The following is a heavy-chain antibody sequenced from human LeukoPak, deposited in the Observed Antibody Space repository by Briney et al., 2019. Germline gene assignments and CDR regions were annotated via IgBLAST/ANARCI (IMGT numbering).Heavy chain of an antibody. CDR1: GYSFTSYG. J-gene: IGHJ6*03. D-gene: IGHD7-27*01. CDR2: ISAYNGNT. V-gene: IGHV1-18*01. Sequence: ASVKVSCKASGYSFTSYGFTWVRQAPGQGLEWMGWISAYNGNTKYAQKVQGRIILTADTSTTTAYMELSSLRSEDTAVYYCARGRQLGTYYYYYMDVWGKGTTVTVSS. CDR3: ARGRQLGTYYYYYMDV.